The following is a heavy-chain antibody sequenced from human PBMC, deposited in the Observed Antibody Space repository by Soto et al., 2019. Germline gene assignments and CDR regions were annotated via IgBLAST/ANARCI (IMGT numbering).Heavy chain of an antibody. CDR2: IYPGDSDT. V-gene: IGHV5-51*01. Sequence: GESLKISCKGSGYSFTSYWIGWVRQMPGKGLEWMGIIYPGDSDTRYSPSFQGQVTISADKSISTAYLQWSSLKASDTAMYYCARSRGPSGPWYGMGVWGQGTTVTVSS. CDR3: ARSRGPSGPWYGMGV. J-gene: IGHJ6*02. CDR1: GYSFTSYW. D-gene: IGHD3-10*01.